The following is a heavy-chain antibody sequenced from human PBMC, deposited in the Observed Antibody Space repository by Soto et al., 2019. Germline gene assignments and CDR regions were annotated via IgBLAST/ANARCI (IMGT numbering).Heavy chain of an antibody. CDR2: IYHSGST. CDR1: GGSISSGGYS. Sequence: PSETLSLTCAVSGGSISSGGYSWNWIRQPPGKGLEWIGNIYHSGSTNYNPSLKSRVTISVDTSKNQFSLKLYSVTAADTALYYCARGRDNGYDLDYWGQGSLVTVSS. V-gene: IGHV4-61*08. J-gene: IGHJ4*02. CDR3: ARGRDNGYDLDY. D-gene: IGHD5-12*01.